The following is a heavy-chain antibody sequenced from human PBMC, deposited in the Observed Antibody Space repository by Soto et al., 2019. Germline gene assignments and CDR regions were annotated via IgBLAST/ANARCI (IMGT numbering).Heavy chain of an antibody. D-gene: IGHD3-3*01. J-gene: IGHJ4*02. V-gene: IGHV3-30*18. Sequence: QVQLVESGGGVVQPGRSLRLSCAASGFIFRNHGVHWVRQAPGKGLEWVAVISHDGSNKFYTDSVKGRFAISRDNSKNTVFLQMNNLRAEDTAVYYCAKGGTSRYDFWITLDYWGQGSLVTVSS. CDR3: AKGGTSRYDFWITLDY. CDR1: GFIFRNHG. CDR2: ISHDGSNK.